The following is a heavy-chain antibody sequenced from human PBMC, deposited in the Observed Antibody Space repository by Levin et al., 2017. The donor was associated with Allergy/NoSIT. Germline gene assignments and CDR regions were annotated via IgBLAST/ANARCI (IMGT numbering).Heavy chain of an antibody. CDR3: ARDNIGLPDAFDI. CDR2: ISWNSGSI. Sequence: SLKISCAASGFTFDDYAMHWVRQAPGKGLEWVAGISWNSGSICYADSVTGRFTISRDNAKNSLYLQMNSLRTEDTALYYCARDNIGLPDAFDIWGQGTMVIVSS. V-gene: IGHV3-9*01. CDR1: GFTFDDYA. J-gene: IGHJ3*02. D-gene: IGHD3-10*01.